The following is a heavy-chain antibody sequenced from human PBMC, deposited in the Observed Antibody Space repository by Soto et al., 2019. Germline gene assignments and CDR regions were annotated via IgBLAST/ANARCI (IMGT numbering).Heavy chain of an antibody. CDR1: GFTFRSYG. CDR3: ARHSSDSSSSDY. J-gene: IGHJ4*02. CDR2: IWYDGSNK. Sequence: GGSLRLSCAASGFTFRSYGMHWVRQAPGKGLEWVAVIWYDGSNKYYADSVKGRFTISRDNSKNTLYLQMNSLRAEDTAVYYCARHSSDSSSSDYWGQGTLVTVSS. D-gene: IGHD6-6*01. V-gene: IGHV3-33*01.